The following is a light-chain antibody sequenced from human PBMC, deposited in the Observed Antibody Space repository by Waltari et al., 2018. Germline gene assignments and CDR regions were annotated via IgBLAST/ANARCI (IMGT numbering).Light chain of an antibody. J-gene: IGKJ5*01. CDR3: QQRSNWPPT. CDR1: QSIDSY. Sequence: EIVLTQSPATLSLSPGERATPSCRASQSIDSYLAWYLQKPGQAPRLLIFDASNRATGIPARFSGSGFGTDFTLTISSLEPEDFGVYYCQQRSNWPPTIGQGTRLEIK. CDR2: DAS. V-gene: IGKV3-11*01.